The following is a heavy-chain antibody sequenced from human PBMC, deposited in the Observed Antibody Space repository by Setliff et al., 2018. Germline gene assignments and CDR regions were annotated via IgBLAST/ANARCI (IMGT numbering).Heavy chain of an antibody. J-gene: IGHJ1*01. CDR1: GDSISPYY. CDR3: ARVYGGYFQ. CDR2: IYYSGSA. V-gene: IGHV4-59*01. D-gene: IGHD2-21*02. Sequence: PSETLSLTCTVSGDSISPYYWSWIRQPPGEGLEWVGYIYYSGSANYNPSLKSRITISVDTSKNQFSLKLGSVTAADTAVYYCARVYGGYFQWGHGTLVTVSS.